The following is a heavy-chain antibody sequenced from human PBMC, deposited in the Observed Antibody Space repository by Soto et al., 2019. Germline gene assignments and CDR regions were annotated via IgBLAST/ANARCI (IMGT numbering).Heavy chain of an antibody. CDR2: ISSNGGST. CDR1: GFTFSSYA. V-gene: IGHV3-64D*06. Sequence: LRLSCSASGFTFSSYAMHWVRQAPGKGLEYVSAISSNGGSTYYADSVKGRFTISRDNSKNTLYLQMSSLRAEDTAVYYCVKVRGRYFDWLSPFDYWGQGTLVTVSS. CDR3: VKVRGRYFDWLSPFDY. J-gene: IGHJ4*02. D-gene: IGHD3-9*01.